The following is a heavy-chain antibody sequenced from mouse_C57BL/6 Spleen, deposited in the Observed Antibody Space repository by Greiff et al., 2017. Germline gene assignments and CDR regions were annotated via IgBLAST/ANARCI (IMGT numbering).Heavy chain of an antibody. CDR1: GYTFTDYN. V-gene: IGHV1-18*01. Sequence: VQLQQSGPELVKPGASVKIPCKASGYTFTDYNMDWVKQSHGKSLEWIGDINPNNGGTIYNQKFKGKATLTVDKSSSTAYMELRSLTSEDTAVYYCASGGYYGSSSYYYAMDYWGQGTSVTVSS. CDR3: ASGGYYGSSSYYYAMDY. J-gene: IGHJ4*01. CDR2: INPNNGGT. D-gene: IGHD1-1*01.